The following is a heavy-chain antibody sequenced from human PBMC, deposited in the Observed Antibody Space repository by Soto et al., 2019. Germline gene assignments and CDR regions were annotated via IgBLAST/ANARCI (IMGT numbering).Heavy chain of an antibody. J-gene: IGHJ6*02. CDR1: GESVSTNSAT. CDR3: HV. V-gene: IGHV6-1*01. Sequence: SLTLSLTCAISGESVSTNSATWDWIRQSPSRGLEWLGRTYYRSKWYHDYAVSVKGRITINADTSNNQLSLQLNSMAPTSAYFYGMHVWGQGTTVTVSS. CDR2: TYYRSKWYH. D-gene: IGHD2-21*01.